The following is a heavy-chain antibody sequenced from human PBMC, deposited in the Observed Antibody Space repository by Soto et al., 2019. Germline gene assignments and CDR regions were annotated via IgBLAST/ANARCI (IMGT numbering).Heavy chain of an antibody. J-gene: IGHJ1*01. CDR3: AHSFRRFLEWLLSVGDPHAEYFQH. CDR2: IYWNDDK. Sequence: ESGPTLVNPTQTLTLTCTFSGFSLSTSGVGVGWIRQPPGKALEWLALIYWNDDKRYSPSLKSRLTITKDTSKNQVVLTMTNMDPVDTATYYCAHSFRRFLEWLLSVGDPHAEYFQHWGQGTLVTVSS. V-gene: IGHV2-5*01. CDR1: GFSLSTSGVG. D-gene: IGHD3-3*01.